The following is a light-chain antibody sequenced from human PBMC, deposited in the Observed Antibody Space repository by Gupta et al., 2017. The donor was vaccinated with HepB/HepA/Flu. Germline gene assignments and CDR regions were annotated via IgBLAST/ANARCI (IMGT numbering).Light chain of an antibody. CDR1: QSLKHSDGNTY. CDR2: KTS. V-gene: IGKV2-30*02. J-gene: IGKJ2*04. CDR3: MQGTYWPRS. Sequence: DAVMTQSPLSLPVTLGQPATISCKSSQSLKHSDGNTYLNWFQQRPGQSPRRLIYKTSNRDSGVPDRFSGSASGTDFTLKISRVEAEDIGVYYCMQGTYWPRSFGQGTQLDIK.